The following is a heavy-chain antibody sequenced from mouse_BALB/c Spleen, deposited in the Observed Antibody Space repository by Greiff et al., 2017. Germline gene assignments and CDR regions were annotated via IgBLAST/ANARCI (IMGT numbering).Heavy chain of an antibody. Sequence: QVQLQQSGAELAKPGASVKMSCKASGYTFTSYWMHWVKQRPGQGLEWIGYINPSTGYTEYNQKFKDKATLTADKSSSTAYMQLSSLTSEDSAVYYCANYYSDAMDYWGQGTSVTVSS. D-gene: IGHD1-1*01. CDR3: ANYYSDAMDY. CDR1: GYTFTSYW. J-gene: IGHJ4*01. CDR2: INPSTGYT. V-gene: IGHV1-7*01.